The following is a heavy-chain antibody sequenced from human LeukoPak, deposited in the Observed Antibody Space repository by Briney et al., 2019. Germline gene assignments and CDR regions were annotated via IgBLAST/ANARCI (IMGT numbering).Heavy chain of an antibody. Sequence: SVKVSCKASGGTFSSYAISWVRQAPGQGLEWMGGIIPIFGTANYAQKFQGRVTITADESTSTAYMELSSLRSEDTAVYYCARVPYDFWSGSHRAASDYWGQGTLVTVSS. J-gene: IGHJ4*02. CDR3: ARVPYDFWSGSHRAASDY. CDR2: IIPIFGTA. V-gene: IGHV1-69*13. D-gene: IGHD3-3*01. CDR1: GGTFSSYA.